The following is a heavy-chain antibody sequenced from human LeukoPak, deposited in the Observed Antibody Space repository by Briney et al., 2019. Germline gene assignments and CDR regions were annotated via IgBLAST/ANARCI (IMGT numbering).Heavy chain of an antibody. CDR3: AKIAETSGIYGQGYDY. V-gene: IGHV3-23*01. J-gene: IGHJ4*02. CDR2: ISGSGDNT. Sequence: GGSLRLSCAASGFSFRTYGMSWVRQAPGKRLEWVSGISGSGDNTHNADFVKGRFTISRDNSKNTLYLQMNSLRAEDTAVYYCAKIAETSGIYGQGYDYWGQGTLVTVSS. D-gene: IGHD1-26*01. CDR1: GFSFRTYG.